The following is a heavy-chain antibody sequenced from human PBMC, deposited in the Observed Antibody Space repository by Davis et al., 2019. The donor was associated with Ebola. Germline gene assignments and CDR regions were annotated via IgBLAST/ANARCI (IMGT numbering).Heavy chain of an antibody. CDR2: IYSGGST. D-gene: IGHD2-15*01. CDR1: GFTVSSNY. Sequence: PGGSLRLSCAASGFTVSSNYMSWVRQAPGKGLEWVSVIYSGGSTYYADSVKGRFTISRDNSKNTLYLQMNSLRAEDTAVYYCARVYCSGGSCWNDYWGQGTLVTVSS. CDR3: ARVYCSGGSCWNDY. J-gene: IGHJ4*02. V-gene: IGHV3-66*01.